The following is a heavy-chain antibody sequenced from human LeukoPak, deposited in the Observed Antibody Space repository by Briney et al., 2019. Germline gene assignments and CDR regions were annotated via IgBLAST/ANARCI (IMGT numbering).Heavy chain of an antibody. V-gene: IGHV4-59*01. Sequence: PSETLSLTCTVSGGSISSYYWGWIRQPPGKGLEWIGYIYYSGSTNYNPSLKSRVTISVDTSKNQFSLKLSSVTAADTAVYYCARDLHYYDSSGHRYYYYYGMDVWGQGTTVTVSS. CDR3: ARDLHYYDSSGHRYYYYYGMDV. D-gene: IGHD3-22*01. CDR1: GGSISSYY. CDR2: IYYSGST. J-gene: IGHJ6*02.